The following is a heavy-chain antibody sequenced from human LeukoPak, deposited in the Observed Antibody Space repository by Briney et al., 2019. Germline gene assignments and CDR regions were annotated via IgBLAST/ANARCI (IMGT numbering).Heavy chain of an antibody. CDR3: AQKAPYSPGYSQH. J-gene: IGHJ1*01. CDR1: GGSITSYF. Sequence: PSETLSLTCTVSGGSITSYFWTWIRQPPGKGLDWIGYIYHSGTTNYNPSLKSRVSISVDTSKNQFSLKLSSVTAADTAVYYCAQKAPYSPGYSQHWGQGTLVTVSS. CDR2: IYHSGTT. D-gene: IGHD2-15*01. V-gene: IGHV4-59*01.